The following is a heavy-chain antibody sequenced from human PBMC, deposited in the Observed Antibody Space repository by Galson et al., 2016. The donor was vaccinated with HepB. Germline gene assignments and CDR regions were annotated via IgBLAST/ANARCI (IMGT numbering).Heavy chain of an antibody. CDR1: GFNFSTPG. J-gene: IGHJ4*02. CDR3: VKDRKWWELGSYFDY. V-gene: IGHV3-30*18. D-gene: IGHD3-10*01. CDR2: VSFDGNNK. Sequence: SLRLSCAASGFNFSTPGMHWVRQAPGKGLEWVAVVSFDGNNKYYADSVRGRFTISRDNSKNTLYLEMSSLRPEDTAVYYCVKDRKWWELGSYFDYWGQGTLGTVSS.